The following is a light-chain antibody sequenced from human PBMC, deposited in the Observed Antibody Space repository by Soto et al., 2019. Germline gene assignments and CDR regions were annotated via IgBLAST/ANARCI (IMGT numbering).Light chain of an antibody. Sequence: EIVMTQSPATLSMSAGERATLSCRASQSVTTNVAWYQQKPGQAPRLLFYGASTRATGIPARFSGSGSGTDVTLTISSLQAEDVAVYYCHQYYSTPRTFGHGTKVDI. CDR2: GAS. CDR1: QSVTTN. CDR3: HQYYSTPRT. J-gene: IGKJ1*01. V-gene: IGKV3-15*01.